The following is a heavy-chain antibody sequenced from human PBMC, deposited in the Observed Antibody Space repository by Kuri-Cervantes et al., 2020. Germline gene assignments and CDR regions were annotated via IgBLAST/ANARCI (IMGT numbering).Heavy chain of an antibody. D-gene: IGHD2-15*01. V-gene: IGHV3-23*01. CDR3: AKDRGVVVAASFDY. Sequence: GESLKISCAVSGFTYTNYAMSWVRQAPGKGLEWVSVISATGGRTYYADSVKGRFTISRDNSKNTLYLQMNSLRAEDTAVYYCAKDRGVVVAASFDYWGQGTLVTVSS. J-gene: IGHJ4*02. CDR1: GFTYTNYA. CDR2: ISATGGRT.